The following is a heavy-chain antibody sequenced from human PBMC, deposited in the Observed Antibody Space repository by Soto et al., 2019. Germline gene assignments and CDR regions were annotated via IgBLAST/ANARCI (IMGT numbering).Heavy chain of an antibody. CDR3: TRDPYGGSRYYFDS. CDR1: GFSFSNYA. J-gene: IGHJ4*02. CDR2: IWYDGSNK. V-gene: IGHV3-33*01. D-gene: IGHD1-26*01. Sequence: GGSLRLSCAASGFSFSNYAMHWVRQAPGKGLEWVAVIWYDGSNKYYADSVKGRFTISKDNSQTTVYLQMNSLRAEDSAVYYCTRDPYGGSRYYFDSWGQGTPVTVSS.